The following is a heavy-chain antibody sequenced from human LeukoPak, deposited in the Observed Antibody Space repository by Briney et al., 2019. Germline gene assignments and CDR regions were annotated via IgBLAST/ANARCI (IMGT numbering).Heavy chain of an antibody. J-gene: IGHJ4*02. CDR3: ARHYYDYVWGSYGIDY. CDR2: IYPGDSDT. D-gene: IGHD3-16*01. CDR1: GYIFSNYW. V-gene: IGHV5-51*01. Sequence: GESLQISCQGSGYIFSNYWIGWVRQLPGKGLEWMGIIYPGDSDTRYSPSFQGQVTISADKSISTPYLQWSSLKASDTAMYYCARHYYDYVWGSYGIDYWGQGTLVTVSS.